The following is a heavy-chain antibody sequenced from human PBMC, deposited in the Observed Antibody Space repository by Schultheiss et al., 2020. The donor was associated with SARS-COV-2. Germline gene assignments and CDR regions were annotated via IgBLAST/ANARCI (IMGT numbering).Heavy chain of an antibody. D-gene: IGHD2-8*02. CDR1: GFTFSSYG. V-gene: IGHV3-33*08. Sequence: GGSLRLSCAASGFTFSSYGMHWVRQAPGKGLEWVAVIWYDGSNKYYADSVKGRFTISRDNSKNTLYLQMNSLRAEDTAVYYCARNSWFRHYYYYYMDVWGKGATVTGSS. CDR2: IWYDGSNK. J-gene: IGHJ6*03. CDR3: ARNSWFRHYYYYYMDV.